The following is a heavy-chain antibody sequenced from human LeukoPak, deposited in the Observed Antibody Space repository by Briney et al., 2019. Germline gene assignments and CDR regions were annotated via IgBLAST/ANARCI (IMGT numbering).Heavy chain of an antibody. CDR3: ARGDCTNGVCPNYYMDV. V-gene: IGHV4-34*01. Sequence: SETLSLTCAVYGGSFSGYYWSWIRQPPGKGLEWIREINHSGSTNYNPSLKSRVTISVDTSKNQFSLKLSSVTAADTAVYYCARGDCTNGVCPNYYMDVWGKGTTVTVSS. CDR1: GGSFSGYY. J-gene: IGHJ6*03. D-gene: IGHD2-8*01. CDR2: INHSGST.